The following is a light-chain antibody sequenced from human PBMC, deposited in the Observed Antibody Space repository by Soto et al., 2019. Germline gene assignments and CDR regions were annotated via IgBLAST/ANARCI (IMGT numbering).Light chain of an antibody. CDR3: QQYNNWWT. CDR1: QSVSSKFSSN. V-gene: IGKV3-15*01. J-gene: IGKJ1*01. Sequence: EIVMTQSPATLSVSPGERATLSCRASQSVSSKFSSNLAWYQQKPGQAPRLLIYDASTRATGIPARFSGSGSGTEFTLTISSLQSEDFAVYYCQQYNNWWTFGQGTKVEIK. CDR2: DAS.